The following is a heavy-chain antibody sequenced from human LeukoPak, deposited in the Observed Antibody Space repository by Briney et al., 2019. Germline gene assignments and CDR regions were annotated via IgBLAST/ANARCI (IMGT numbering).Heavy chain of an antibody. CDR1: GFTFSSYA. Sequence: PGGSLRLSCAASGFTFSSYAMHWVRQAPGRGLEWVSYISSSGSTIYYADSVKGRFTISRDNAKNSLYLQMNNLRADDTAVYYCARGWPIGDYWGQGTLVTVSS. CDR3: ARGWPIGDY. CDR2: ISSSGSTI. V-gene: IGHV3-48*04. J-gene: IGHJ4*02. D-gene: IGHD1-26*01.